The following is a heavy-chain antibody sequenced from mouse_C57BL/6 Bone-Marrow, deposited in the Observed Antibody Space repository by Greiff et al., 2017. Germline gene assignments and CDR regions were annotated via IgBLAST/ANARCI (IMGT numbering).Heavy chain of an antibody. CDR1: GFNIKDYY. V-gene: IGHV14-1*01. CDR2: IDPEDGDT. J-gene: IGHJ3*01. D-gene: IGHD1-1*01. CDR3: TTRQDYGRSDTWFAY. Sequence: VQLQQSGAELVRPGASVKLSCTASGFNIKDYYMHWVKQRPEQGLEWIGRIDPEDGDTEYAPKFQGKATMTADTSSNTAYLQRSSLTAEDTAGDDGTTRQDYGRSDTWFAYWGQGTLGTVYA.